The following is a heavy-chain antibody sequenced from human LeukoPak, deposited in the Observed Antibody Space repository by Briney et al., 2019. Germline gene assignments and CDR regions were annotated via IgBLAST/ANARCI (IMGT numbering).Heavy chain of an antibody. V-gene: IGHV3-30*02. J-gene: IGHJ5*02. CDR1: GVTFSDYG. D-gene: IGHD3-22*01. CDR3: AKSLDYDRSDYLNWFDP. Sequence: GGSLRLSCAASGVTFSDYGLDWVREAPGKGLEWVAVIRSDASSKHSAASVKGRFTISRDNTKNTLSWDMSIRRVQDTAVFYCAKSLDYDRSDYLNWFDPWGQGTLVTVSS. CDR2: IRSDASSK.